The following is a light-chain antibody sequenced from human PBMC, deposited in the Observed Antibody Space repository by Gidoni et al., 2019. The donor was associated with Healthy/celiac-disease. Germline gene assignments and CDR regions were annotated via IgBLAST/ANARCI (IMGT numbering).Light chain of an antibody. CDR2: GAS. J-gene: IGKJ1*01. V-gene: IGKV3-15*01. CDR3: QQYNNWPPTWT. CDR1: QSVSSN. Sequence: EIVMTQSPATLSVSPGERATPSCRGRQSVSSNLAWYQQKPGQAPRLLIYGASTRDTGIPARFSGSGSGTEFTLTISSLQSEDFAVYYCQQYNNWPPTWTFGQGTKVEIK.